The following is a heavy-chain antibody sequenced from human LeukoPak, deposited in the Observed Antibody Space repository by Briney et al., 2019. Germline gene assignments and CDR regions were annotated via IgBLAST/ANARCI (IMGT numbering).Heavy chain of an antibody. D-gene: IGHD3-16*01. J-gene: IGHJ4*02. CDR2: ISYDGSNK. Sequence: GGSLRLSCAASGFTFSSYAMHWVRQAPGKGLEWVAVISYDGSNKYYADSVKGRFTISRDNSKNTLYLQMNSLRAEDTAVYYWGSSPLALNVWGSRHFDNWGQGTLVTVSS. CDR1: GFTFSSYA. V-gene: IGHV3-30-3*01. CDR3: GSSPLALNVWGSRHFDN.